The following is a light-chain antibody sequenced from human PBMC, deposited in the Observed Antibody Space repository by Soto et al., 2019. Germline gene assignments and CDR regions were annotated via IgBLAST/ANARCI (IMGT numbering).Light chain of an antibody. Sequence: QSALTQPPSASGSPGQSVTISCTGTSSDVGGYNYVSWYQHHPGKAPKLMIYEVNKRPXXXXXXXSGSKSGNTASLTVSGXXXXXXXXYYCSSYAGSNSLGVFGGGTKLTVL. V-gene: IGLV2-8*01. CDR2: EVN. CDR3: SSYAGSNSLGV. CDR1: SSDVGGYNY. J-gene: IGLJ2*01.